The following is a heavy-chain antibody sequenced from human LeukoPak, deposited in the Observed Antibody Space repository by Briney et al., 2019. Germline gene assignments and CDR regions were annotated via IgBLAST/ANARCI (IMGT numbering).Heavy chain of an antibody. CDR2: IYHSGST. J-gene: IGHJ3*02. D-gene: IGHD6-19*01. CDR3: ATRRGYSSGWYGPGAFDI. V-gene: IGHV4-4*02. Sequence: SETLSLTCAVSGGSISSSNWWSWVRQPPGKGLEWIGEIYHSGSTNYNPSLKSRVTISVDTSKNQFSLKLSSVTAADTAVYYCATRRGYSSGWYGPGAFDIWGQGTMVTVSS. CDR1: GGSISSSNW.